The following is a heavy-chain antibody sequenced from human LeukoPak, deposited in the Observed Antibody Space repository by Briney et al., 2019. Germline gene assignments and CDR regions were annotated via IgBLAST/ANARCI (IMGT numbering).Heavy chain of an antibody. Sequence: GGSLRLSCAASRFTFSSFAMHWVRQSPGKGLEWVAVIWYDGSNKLYADSVKGRFTISRDNSRNTLYLQMNSLSAEDTAVYYCARDRYSSMWSVFEYWGQGALVTVSS. V-gene: IGHV3-33*08. J-gene: IGHJ4*02. CDR1: RFTFSSFA. D-gene: IGHD6-13*01. CDR3: ARDRYSSMWSVFEY. CDR2: IWYDGSNK.